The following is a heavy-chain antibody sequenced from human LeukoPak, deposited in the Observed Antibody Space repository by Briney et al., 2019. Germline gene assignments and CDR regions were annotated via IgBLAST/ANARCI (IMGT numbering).Heavy chain of an antibody. CDR3: ANPFGTGDTDY. Sequence: GGSLRLSCAASGFTFSSYSMNWVRQAPGEGLEWVSSISSSSSYIYYADSVKGRFTISRDNSKNTLYLQMNSLRAEDTAVYYCANPFGTGDTDYWGQGTLVTVSS. CDR1: GFTFSSYS. J-gene: IGHJ4*02. V-gene: IGHV3-21*01. D-gene: IGHD7-27*01. CDR2: ISSSSSYI.